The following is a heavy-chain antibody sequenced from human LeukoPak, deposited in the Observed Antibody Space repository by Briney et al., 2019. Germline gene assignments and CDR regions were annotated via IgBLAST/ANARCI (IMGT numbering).Heavy chain of an antibody. J-gene: IGHJ6*03. CDR1: GFTFSSYA. D-gene: IGHD6-13*01. CDR2: ISDDGSKK. Sequence: GGSLRLSCAASGFTFSSYAMHWIRQAPGKGLEGVAVISDDGSKKYYADSVKGRFSISRDSSKNTVYLQMNSLRAEDTALYYCARRGGAAAGMGYYYFMDVWGKGTTVTVSS. CDR3: ARRGGAAAGMGYYYFMDV. V-gene: IGHV3-30*01.